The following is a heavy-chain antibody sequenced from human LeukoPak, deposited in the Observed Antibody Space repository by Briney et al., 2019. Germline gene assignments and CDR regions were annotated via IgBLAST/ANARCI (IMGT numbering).Heavy chain of an antibody. CDR3: ARQHYDGYFPDY. V-gene: IGHV5-51*01. CDR2: TFAGYSYT. D-gene: IGHD3-16*01. CDR1: GYNFTPYW. J-gene: IGHJ4*02. Sequence: GESLKISCQSSGYNFTPYWIVWVRQMPGKGLEWMGITFAGYSYTIYSPSFQGQVTISADKSISTAYLQWSSLKASDTAMYYCARQHYDGYFPDYWGQGTLVTVSS.